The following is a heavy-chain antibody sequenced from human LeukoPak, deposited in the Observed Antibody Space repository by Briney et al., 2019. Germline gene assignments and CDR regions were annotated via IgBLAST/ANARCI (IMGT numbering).Heavy chain of an antibody. CDR1: GGSISSGGYY. Sequence: SETLSLTCTVSGGSISSGGYYRSWIRQPPGKGLEWIGYIYHSGSTYYNPSLKSRVTISVDRSKNQFSLKLSSVTAADTAVYYCARVDSSYYYMDVWGKGTTVTVSS. D-gene: IGHD2-2*01. CDR3: ARVDSSYYYMDV. CDR2: IYHSGST. J-gene: IGHJ6*03. V-gene: IGHV4-30-2*01.